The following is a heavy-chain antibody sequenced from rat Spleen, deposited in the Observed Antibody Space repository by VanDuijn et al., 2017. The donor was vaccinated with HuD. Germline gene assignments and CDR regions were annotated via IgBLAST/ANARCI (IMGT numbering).Heavy chain of an antibody. CDR1: GLSFSNYD. CDR2: ISTGGGNT. D-gene: IGHD1-2*01. J-gene: IGHJ1*01. CDR3: ARRDIAARWYFDF. Sequence: EVQLVESGGGLVQPGRSMKLSCAASGLSFSNYDMAWVRQAPTKGLEWVASISTGGGNTYYRDSVKGRFTISRDNAKNTQYLQMDSLRSEDTATYYCARRDIAARWYFDFWGPGTMVTVSS. V-gene: IGHV5S13*01.